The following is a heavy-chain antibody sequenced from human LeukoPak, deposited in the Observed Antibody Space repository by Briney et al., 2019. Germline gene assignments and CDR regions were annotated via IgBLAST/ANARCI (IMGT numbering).Heavy chain of an antibody. D-gene: IGHD6-13*01. J-gene: IGHJ5*02. Sequence: PGGSLRLSCAASGFTFSSYAMHWVRQAPGKGLEWVAVISYDGSNKYYADSVKGRFTISRDNSKNTLYLQMNSLRAEDTAVYYCARKIIAAAGTINWFDPWGQGTLVTVSS. CDR2: ISYDGSNK. CDR1: GFTFSSYA. CDR3: ARKIIAAAGTINWFDP. V-gene: IGHV3-30-3*01.